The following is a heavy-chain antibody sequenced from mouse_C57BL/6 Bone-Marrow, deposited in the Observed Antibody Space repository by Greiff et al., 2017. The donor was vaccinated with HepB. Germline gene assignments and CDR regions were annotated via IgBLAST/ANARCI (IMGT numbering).Heavy chain of an antibody. CDR1: GFTFSSYA. V-gene: IGHV5-9-1*02. Sequence: VQRVESGEGLVKPGGSLKLSCAASGFTFSSYAMSWVRQTPEKRLEWVAYISSGGDYIYYTDTVKGRFTISRDNARNTLYLQMSSLKSEDTAMYYCTRDPYYSNYRFAYWGQGTLVTVSA. CDR2: ISSGGDYI. J-gene: IGHJ3*01. CDR3: TRDPYYSNYRFAY. D-gene: IGHD2-5*01.